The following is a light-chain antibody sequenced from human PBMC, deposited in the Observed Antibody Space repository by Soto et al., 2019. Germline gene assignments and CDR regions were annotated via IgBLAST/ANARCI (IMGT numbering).Light chain of an antibody. CDR2: KAS. CDR1: QSISSW. CDR3: QQYNDNWT. Sequence: DIQMTQSPSTLSASVGDRVTITCRASQSISSWLAWYQQKPGKAPKLLIYKASTLQSGVPSRFSGSGPGTEFTLAISSLQPDDFATYYCQQYNDNWTFGPGTKV. V-gene: IGKV1-5*03. J-gene: IGKJ1*01.